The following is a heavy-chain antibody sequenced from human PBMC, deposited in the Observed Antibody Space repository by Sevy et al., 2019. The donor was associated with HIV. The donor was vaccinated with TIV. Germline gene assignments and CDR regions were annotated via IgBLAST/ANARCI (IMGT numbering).Heavy chain of an antibody. V-gene: IGHV3-49*03. J-gene: IGHJ4*02. CDR2: IRSKGYGGAT. D-gene: IGHD3-22*01. CDR3: TRCYYYDSSGYSDY. CDR1: GFTFGDYA. Sequence: GGSLRLSCTGSGFTFGDYAMSWFRQAPGMGLEWVGFIRSKGYGGATEYAASVKGRFTISRDDSKSIADLQMNSLKTEDIAVYYCTRCYYYDSSGYSDYWGQGTLVTVSS.